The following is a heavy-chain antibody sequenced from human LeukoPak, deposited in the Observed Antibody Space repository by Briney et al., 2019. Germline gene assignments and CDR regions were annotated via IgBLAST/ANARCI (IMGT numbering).Heavy chain of an antibody. J-gene: IGHJ4*02. CDR2: IRPDGRET. D-gene: IGHD3-10*01. Sequence: GGSLRLSCAASGFTFTNHWMHWVRQAPGKGLVWVSRIRPDGRETNHAGSVKGRFTISRGNAKNTLYLQMNSLGDEDTAVYYCGRDVVLGSGSVDYWGQGVLITVSS. CDR1: GFTFTNHW. CDR3: GRDVVLGSGSVDY. V-gene: IGHV3-74*01.